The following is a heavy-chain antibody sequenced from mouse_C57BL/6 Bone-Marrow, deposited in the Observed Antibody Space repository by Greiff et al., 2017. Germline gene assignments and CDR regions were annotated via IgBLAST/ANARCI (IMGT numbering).Heavy chain of an antibody. J-gene: IGHJ1*03. CDR2: LDPSDSYT. V-gene: IGHV1-69*01. CDR1: GYTFTSYW. CDR3: ARFGSRLDWYFDV. Sequence: QVQLQQPGAELVMPGASVKLSCKASGYTFTSYWMHWVKQRPGQGLEWIGELDPSDSYTNYNQKFKGKSTLTVDKSSSTAYMQLSSLTSEDSAVYYCARFGSRLDWYFDVWGTGTTVTVSS. D-gene: IGHD1-1*01.